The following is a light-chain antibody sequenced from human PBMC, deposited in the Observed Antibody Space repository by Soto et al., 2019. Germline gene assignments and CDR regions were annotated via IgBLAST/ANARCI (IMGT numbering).Light chain of an antibody. CDR1: SSDVGSYNL. J-gene: IGLJ2*01. CDR2: EVS. Sequence: QSALTQPASVSGSPGQSITISCIGTSSDVGSYNLVSWYQQHPGKAPKVLIYEVSERPSGVSNRFSGSKSGNTASLTVSGLQAEDEADYYCSSYTGTSSLVFGGGTKLTVL. CDR3: SSYTGTSSLV. V-gene: IGLV2-14*02.